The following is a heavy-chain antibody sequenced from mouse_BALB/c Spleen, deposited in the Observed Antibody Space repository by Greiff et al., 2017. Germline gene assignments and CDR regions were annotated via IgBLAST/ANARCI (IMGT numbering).Heavy chain of an antibody. CDR3: TRDESSWFAY. CDR2: ISSGGSYT. CDR1: GFTFSSYT. V-gene: IGHV5-6-4*01. Sequence: EVQLQESGGGLVKPGGSLKLSCAASGFTFSSYTMSWVRQTPEKRLEWVATISSGGSYTYYPDSVKGRFTISRDNAKNTLYLQMSSLKSEDTAMYYCTRDESSWFAYWGQGTLVTVSA. J-gene: IGHJ3*01.